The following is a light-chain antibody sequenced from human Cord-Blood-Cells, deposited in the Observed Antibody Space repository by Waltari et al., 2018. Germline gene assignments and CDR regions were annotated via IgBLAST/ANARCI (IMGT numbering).Light chain of an antibody. Sequence: QSVLTQPPSASGTPGQRVTISCSGISSNIGSNYVYWYQQLPGTATERLFYRNKQRPSGAPDRFAGSESGTLASLAISGLRSEDEAEYYCAAWDDSLSGYVFGTGTKVTVL. CDR2: RNK. CDR3: AAWDDSLSGYV. J-gene: IGLJ1*01. CDR1: SSNIGSNY. V-gene: IGLV1-47*01.